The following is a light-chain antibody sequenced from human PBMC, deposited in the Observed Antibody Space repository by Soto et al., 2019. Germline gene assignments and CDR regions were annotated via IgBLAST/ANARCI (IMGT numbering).Light chain of an antibody. CDR2: GAT. CDR3: QQCNNWPRT. Sequence: DIVLTQSPATLSLSPGERATLSCRASQSVGSNLAWYQQKPGQAPRLLIHGATTRATGIPARFSGSGSGTEFTLTISSLQSEDFAVYYCQQCNNWPRTFGQGTKVDIK. CDR1: QSVGSN. V-gene: IGKV3-15*01. J-gene: IGKJ1*01.